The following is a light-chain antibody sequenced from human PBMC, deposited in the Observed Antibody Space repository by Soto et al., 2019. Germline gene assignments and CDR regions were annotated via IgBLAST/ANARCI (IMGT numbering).Light chain of an antibody. CDR2: DAS. Sequence: DIVMTQSPLSLPVTPGEPASISCRSSQSLLHSNGYTYLDWYQQKPGQPPRLLISDASNRATGIPGRFSGSGSGTDFTLAISTLEPEDFAIYYCQQCSNWPLTFGGGTKVDIK. J-gene: IGKJ4*01. CDR3: QQCSNWPLT. CDR1: QSLLHSNGYTY. V-gene: IGKV3-11*01.